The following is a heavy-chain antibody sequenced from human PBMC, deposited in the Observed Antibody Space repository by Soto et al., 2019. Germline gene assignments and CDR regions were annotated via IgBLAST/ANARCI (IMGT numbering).Heavy chain of an antibody. CDR2: IIPILAVT. V-gene: IGHV1-69*09. J-gene: IGHJ4*02. CDR1: GDTFNSYV. D-gene: IGHD3-16*01. Sequence: QVQLVQSGVEVKRPGSSVKVSCESSGDTFNSYVISWVRQAPGQGLEWMGGIIPILAVTHYAQKFQGRVTISALSSTGTAYMELTNLGFEDTALYYCARESLGAKGADHWGQGTLVTVSS. CDR3: ARESLGAKGADH.